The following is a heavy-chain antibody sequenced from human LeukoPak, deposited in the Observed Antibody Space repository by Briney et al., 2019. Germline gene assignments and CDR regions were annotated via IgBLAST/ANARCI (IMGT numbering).Heavy chain of an antibody. Sequence: SPSQTLSLTCTVSGVSISSGSYYWRWIRQPAGKGLEWIGRIYTSGSTNYNPSLKSRITISVDTSKNQFSLKLSSVTAADTAVYYCARAAVVSGWRNWFDPWGQGTLVTVSS. CDR2: IYTSGST. CDR1: GVSISSGSYY. J-gene: IGHJ5*02. V-gene: IGHV4-61*02. CDR3: ARAAVVSGWRNWFDP. D-gene: IGHD4-23*01.